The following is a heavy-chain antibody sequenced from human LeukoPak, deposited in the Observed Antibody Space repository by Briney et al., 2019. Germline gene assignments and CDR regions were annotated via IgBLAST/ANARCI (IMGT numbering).Heavy chain of an antibody. J-gene: IGHJ6*03. CDR2: INHSGST. D-gene: IGHD4-23*01. CDR3: ARDGTVVSPYYYYYMDV. V-gene: IGHV4-34*01. Sequence: PSETLSLTCAVYGGSFSGYYWSWIRQPPGKGLEWIGEINHSGSTNYNPSLKSRVTISVDTSNNQFSLKLSSVTAADTAVYYCARDGTVVSPYYYYYMDVWGKGTTVTVSS. CDR1: GGSFSGYY.